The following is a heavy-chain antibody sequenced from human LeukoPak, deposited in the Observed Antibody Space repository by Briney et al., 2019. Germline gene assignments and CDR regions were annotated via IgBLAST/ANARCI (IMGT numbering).Heavy chain of an antibody. Sequence: GGSLRLSCSASGFTFSSYEMNWVRQAPGKGLEWVSYISSSGSTIYYADSVKGRFTISRDNAKNSLYLQMNSLRAEDTAVYYCARDRDYYGSGSYYNEGNYYGMDVWGQGTTVTVSS. V-gene: IGHV3-48*03. J-gene: IGHJ6*02. D-gene: IGHD3-10*01. CDR1: GFTFSSYE. CDR2: ISSSGSTI. CDR3: ARDRDYYGSGSYYNEGNYYGMDV.